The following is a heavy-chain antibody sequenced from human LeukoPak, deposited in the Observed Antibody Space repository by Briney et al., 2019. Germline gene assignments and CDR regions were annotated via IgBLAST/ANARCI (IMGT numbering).Heavy chain of an antibody. Sequence: ASVKVSCKVSGYTLTELSMHWVRQAPGKGLEWMGGFDPEDGGTIYAQKFQGRVTMTEDTSTDTAYMELSSLRSEDTAVYYCATGYYYDSSGYYLYYFDYWGQGTLVTVSS. J-gene: IGHJ4*02. CDR3: ATGYYYDSSGYYLYYFDY. CDR2: FDPEDGGT. CDR1: GYTLTELS. D-gene: IGHD3-22*01. V-gene: IGHV1-24*01.